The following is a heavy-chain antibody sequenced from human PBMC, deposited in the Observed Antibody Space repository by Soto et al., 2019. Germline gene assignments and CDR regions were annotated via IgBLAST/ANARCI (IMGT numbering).Heavy chain of an antibody. CDR3: ARMGLDDTLTAYYFDH. J-gene: IGHJ4*02. Sequence: SETLSLTCTVSGGSISSTGYYWGWVRQPPGKGLEWIGGIFYSGSTYYNPSLKSRVTVSVDTSKNQFSLKLSSVTAADTAVYYCARMGLDDTLTAYYFDHLGQGSLLTVSS. CDR1: GGSISSTGYY. D-gene: IGHD3-9*01. CDR2: IFYSGST. V-gene: IGHV4-39*01.